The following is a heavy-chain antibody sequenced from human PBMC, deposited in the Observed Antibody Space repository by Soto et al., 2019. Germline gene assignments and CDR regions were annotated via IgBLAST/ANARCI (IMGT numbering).Heavy chain of an antibody. D-gene: IGHD2-2*01. Sequence: GGSLRLSCAASGFTFDDYAMHWVRQAPGKGLEWVSGISWNSGSIGYADSVKGRFTISRDNAKNSLYLQMNSLRAEDTALYYCAKDCGRVVPAATPCAWGQGTLVTVSS. CDR3: AKDCGRVVPAATPCA. CDR2: ISWNSGSI. CDR1: GFTFDDYA. V-gene: IGHV3-9*01. J-gene: IGHJ5*02.